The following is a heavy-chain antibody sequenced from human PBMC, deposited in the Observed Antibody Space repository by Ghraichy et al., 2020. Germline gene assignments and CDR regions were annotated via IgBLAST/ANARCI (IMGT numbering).Heavy chain of an antibody. CDR1: GGSFSTYY. CDR3: ARANSIFGVVISNYYYYYYIDV. CDR2: INRDGNT. Sequence: SETLSLTCAVYGGSFSTYYWSWIRQPPGKGLEWIGEINRDGNTNYNPSLKSRVTISLDTSKNQFSLKLSSVTAADTAVYYCARANSIFGVVISNYYYYYYIDVWGQGTTVTVSS. J-gene: IGHJ6*03. V-gene: IGHV4-34*01. D-gene: IGHD3-3*01.